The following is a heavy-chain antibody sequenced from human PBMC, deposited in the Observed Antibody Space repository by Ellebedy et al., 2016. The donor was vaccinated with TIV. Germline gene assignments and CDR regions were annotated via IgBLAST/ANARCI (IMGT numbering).Heavy chain of an antibody. CDR1: GFTFSNFG. V-gene: IGHV3-30*02. CDR3: AKPPQFDICTGYYEFDS. CDR2: IRYDGSNK. J-gene: IGHJ4*02. D-gene: IGHD3-9*01. Sequence: GESLKISCAASGFTFSNFGMHWVRQAPGKGLEWVAFIRYDGSNKYYADSVKGQFTISRDNSKNTLYLQMNSLRAEDTAVYFSAKPPQFDICTGYYEFDSWGQGTLVTVSS.